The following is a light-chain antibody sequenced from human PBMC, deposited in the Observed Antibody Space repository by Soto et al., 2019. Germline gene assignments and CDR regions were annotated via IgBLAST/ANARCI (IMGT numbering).Light chain of an antibody. CDR2: GNN. Sequence: QSVLTQPPSVSGAPGRRVTISCTGSSSNIGAGFEVHWYQQFPGTAPKLLIYGNNNRPSGVPDRFSGSRSGTSASLAITGLQAEDEADYYCQSYDNSLSGVLFGGGTKVTVL. CDR3: QSYDNSLSGVL. CDR1: SSNIGAGFE. V-gene: IGLV1-40*01. J-gene: IGLJ2*01.